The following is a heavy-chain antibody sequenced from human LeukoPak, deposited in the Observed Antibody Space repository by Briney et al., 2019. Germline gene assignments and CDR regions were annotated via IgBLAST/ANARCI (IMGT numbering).Heavy chain of an antibody. V-gene: IGHV1-18*01. J-gene: IGHJ4*02. CDR2: VSAYADDT. D-gene: IGHD2-15*01. CDR3: ARDCIGCHGFDY. CDR1: GYAFTSYG. Sequence: ASVKVSCKPSGYAFTSYGITWVRQAPGQGLEWMGWVSAYADDTNYVQKFQGRVTMTTDTSTSTAYMELRSLRSDDTAVYYCARDCIGCHGFDYWGQGTLVTVSS.